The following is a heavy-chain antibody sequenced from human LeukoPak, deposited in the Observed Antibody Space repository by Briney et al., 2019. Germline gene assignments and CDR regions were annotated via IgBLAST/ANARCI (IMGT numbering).Heavy chain of an antibody. J-gene: IGHJ4*02. CDR3: ARHRTICYDNSGYWV. Sequence: SETLSLTCTVSGGSIRISSYYWGWIRQPPGKGLEWIGSIYYSGSTYYNPSLKSRVTISVDTSKNQFSLKLSSVTAADTAVYYCARHRTICYDNSGYWVWGQGTLVTVSS. V-gene: IGHV4-39*01. CDR1: GGSIRISSYY. CDR2: IYYSGST. D-gene: IGHD3-22*01.